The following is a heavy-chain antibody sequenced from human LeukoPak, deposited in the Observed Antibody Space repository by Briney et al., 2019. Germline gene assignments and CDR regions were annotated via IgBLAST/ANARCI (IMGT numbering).Heavy chain of an antibody. J-gene: IGHJ2*01. CDR1: GFTFSSYS. Sequence: GGSLRLSCAASGFTFSSYSMNWVRQAPGKGLEWVSYISSSSSTIYYADSVKGRFTISRDNATNSLYLQMNSLRDEDTAVYYCARETAYCSSTSCPTYWYFDLWGRGTLVTVSS. D-gene: IGHD2-2*01. V-gene: IGHV3-48*02. CDR2: ISSSSSTI. CDR3: ARETAYCSSTSCPTYWYFDL.